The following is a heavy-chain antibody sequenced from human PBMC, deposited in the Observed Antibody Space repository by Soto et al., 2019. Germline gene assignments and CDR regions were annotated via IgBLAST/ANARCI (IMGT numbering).Heavy chain of an antibody. CDR1: GVDSNKDW. Sequence: VKLVESGGGSAKPGESLRLSCALSGVDSNKDWLSWVRQAPGKGLEWVGRIKGNIDGATTDYAPPVNGRFNVFRDDSKNTLYLQINSLKAEDSALYFCVKESFYDTSGPGQGVFDVWGQGKMLAV. CDR3: VKESFYDTSGPGQGVFDV. CDR2: IKGNIDGATT. D-gene: IGHD3-22*01. V-gene: IGHV3-15*01. J-gene: IGHJ3*01.